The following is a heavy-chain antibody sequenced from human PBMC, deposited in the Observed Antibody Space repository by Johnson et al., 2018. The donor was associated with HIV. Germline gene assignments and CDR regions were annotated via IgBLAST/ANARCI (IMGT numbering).Heavy chain of an antibody. J-gene: IGHJ3*02. CDR3: ARASDAFDI. CDR1: GFTFSSYA. Sequence: VQLVESGGGVVQPGSSLRLSCAASGFTFSSYAMNWVRQAPGKGLAWVANINRDGSEKYYVDSVKGRFTISRDNSKNTLYLQMNSLRAEDTAVYYCARASDAFDIWGQGTMVTVSS. CDR2: INRDGSEK. V-gene: IGHV3-7*04.